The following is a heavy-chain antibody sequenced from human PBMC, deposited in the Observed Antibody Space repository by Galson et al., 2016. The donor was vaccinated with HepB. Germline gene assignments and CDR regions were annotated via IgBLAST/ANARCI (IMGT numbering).Heavy chain of an antibody. Sequence: SLRLSCAASGFIASSSYMSWVRQAPGKGLEWVSVIFSGGSTFFAASVKGRFIISRDNSKNTLYLQMNSLRVDDTAVYYCARGEAAAGTPFDSWGQGTLVTVSS. V-gene: IGHV3-53*01. CDR2: IFSGGST. D-gene: IGHD6-13*01. CDR1: GFIASSSY. J-gene: IGHJ4*02. CDR3: ARGEAAAGTPFDS.